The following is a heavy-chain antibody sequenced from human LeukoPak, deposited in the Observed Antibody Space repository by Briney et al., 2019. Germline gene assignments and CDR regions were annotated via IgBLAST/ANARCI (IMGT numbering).Heavy chain of an antibody. D-gene: IGHD1-1*01. CDR3: ARDNTTTGPFDF. Sequence: GASVKVSCKASGYTFTSNYMHWVRQAPGQGLEWMGIIDPSGGSTSYAQKFQGRVTMTRDTSTSTVYMELSSLRSEDTAVYYCARDNTTTGPFDFCGQGSLVTVSS. V-gene: IGHV1-46*01. CDR2: IDPSGGST. CDR1: GYTFTSNY. J-gene: IGHJ4*02.